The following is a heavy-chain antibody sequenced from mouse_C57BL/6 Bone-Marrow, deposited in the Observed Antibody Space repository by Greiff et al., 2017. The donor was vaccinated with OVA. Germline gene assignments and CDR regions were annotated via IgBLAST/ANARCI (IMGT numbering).Heavy chain of an antibody. V-gene: IGHV14-4*01. Sequence: VQLQQSGAELVRPGASVKLSCTASGFNIKDDYMHWVKQRPEQGLEWIGWIDPENGDTEYASKFQGKATITADTSSNTAYLQLSSLTSEDTAVYYCTTWGWLLPAMYYWGQGTSVTVSS. D-gene: IGHD2-3*01. J-gene: IGHJ4*01. CDR3: TTWGWLLPAMYY. CDR1: GFNIKDDY. CDR2: IDPENGDT.